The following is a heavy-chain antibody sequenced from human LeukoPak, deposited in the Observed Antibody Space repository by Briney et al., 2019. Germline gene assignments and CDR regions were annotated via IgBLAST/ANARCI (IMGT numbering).Heavy chain of an antibody. CDR3: AKDRYSGSGSYYAYYYYGMDA. D-gene: IGHD3-10*01. CDR1: GFTFSNYA. V-gene: IGHV3-23*01. J-gene: IGHJ6*02. CDR2: ISGGGGST. Sequence: GGSLRLSCAASGFTFSNYAMNWVRHPPGKGLEWVSGISGGGGSTYYANSVKGPFTISRDSSNYTLYLQMNSLRAEDTAVYYCAKDRYSGSGSYYAYYYYGMDAWGQGTTVTVSS.